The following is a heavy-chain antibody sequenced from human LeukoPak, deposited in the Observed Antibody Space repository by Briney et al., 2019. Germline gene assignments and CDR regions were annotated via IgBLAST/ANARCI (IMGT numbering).Heavy chain of an antibody. Sequence: SETLSLTCAVSGGFISSSNWWSWVRQPPGKGLEWIGEIYHSGSTNYNPSLKSRVTISVDKSKNQFSLKLSSVTAADTAVYYCARATSGDYYGSGSYFDYWGQGTLVTVSS. D-gene: IGHD3-10*01. J-gene: IGHJ4*02. CDR3: ARATSGDYYGSGSYFDY. CDR1: GGFISSSNW. CDR2: IYHSGST. V-gene: IGHV4-4*02.